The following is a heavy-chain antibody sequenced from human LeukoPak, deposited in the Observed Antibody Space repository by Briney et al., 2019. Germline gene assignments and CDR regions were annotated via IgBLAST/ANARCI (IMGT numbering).Heavy chain of an antibody. V-gene: IGHV3-20*04. CDR2: INWNGGST. Sequence: GGSLRLSCAASGFTFDDYGMSWVRQAPGKGLEWVSGINWNGGSTGYADSVKGRFTISRDNAKNSLYLQMNSLRAEDTAVYYCARDTISLLGRGPYYFDYWGQGTLVTVSS. D-gene: IGHD3-10*01. J-gene: IGHJ4*02. CDR1: GFTFDDYG. CDR3: ARDTISLLGRGPYYFDY.